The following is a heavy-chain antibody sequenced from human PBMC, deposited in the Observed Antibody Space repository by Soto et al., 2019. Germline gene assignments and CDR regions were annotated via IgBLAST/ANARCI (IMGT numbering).Heavy chain of an antibody. CDR3: AKDLVGATDY. CDR2: ISYDGSNK. V-gene: IGHV3-30*18. CDR1: GFTFSSYG. Sequence: GGSLRLSCAASGFTFSSYGMHWVRQAPGKGLEWVAVISYDGSNKYYADSVKGRFTISRDNSKNTLYLQMNSLRAEDTAVYYCAKDLVGATDYWGQGTLVTVSS. J-gene: IGHJ4*02. D-gene: IGHD1-26*01.